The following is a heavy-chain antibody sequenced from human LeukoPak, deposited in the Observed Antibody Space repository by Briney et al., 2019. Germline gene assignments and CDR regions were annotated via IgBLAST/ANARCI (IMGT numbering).Heavy chain of an antibody. D-gene: IGHD6-19*01. J-gene: IGHJ4*02. Sequence: GGSLRLSCAASGFTFGSYSMNWVRQAPGKGLEWVSSISTSISYIYYADPVKGRFTISRDNAKNSLYLQMNSLRAEDTAVYYCARAIFSSGWYLVDYWGQGTLVTVSS. CDR3: ARAIFSSGWYLVDY. CDR2: ISTSISYI. CDR1: GFTFGSYS. V-gene: IGHV3-21*01.